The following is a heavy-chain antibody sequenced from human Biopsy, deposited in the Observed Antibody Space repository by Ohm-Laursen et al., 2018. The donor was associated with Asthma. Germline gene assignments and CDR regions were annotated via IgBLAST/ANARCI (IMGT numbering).Heavy chain of an antibody. CDR1: SGSGGYMRSGNYY. D-gene: IGHD6-13*01. CDR2: IYYSGTT. J-gene: IGHJ6*02. CDR3: VRGSSSWHHGPFHYYYGLDV. Sequence: GTLSLTWSLSSGSGGYMRSGNYYWGWIRQPPGKGLEWIGSIYYSGTTYYNPSLESRVTVSANTSKNEFSRKLTSVTAADTAVYYCVRGSSSWHHGPFHYYYGLDVWGQGTTATVSS. V-gene: IGHV4-39*01.